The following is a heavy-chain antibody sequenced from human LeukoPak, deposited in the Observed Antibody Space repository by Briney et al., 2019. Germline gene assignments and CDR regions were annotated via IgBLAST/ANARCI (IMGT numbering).Heavy chain of an antibody. J-gene: IGHJ4*02. V-gene: IGHV3-23*01. CDR2: ISGSGGST. Sequence: GGSLRLSCAASGFTFSSYAMSWVRQAPGKGLEWVSAISGSGGSTYYAGSVKGRFTISRDNSKNTLYLQMNSLRAEDTAVYYCAKDPRTIFGVAHFDYWGQGTLVTVSS. CDR3: AKDPRTIFGVAHFDY. D-gene: IGHD3-3*01. CDR1: GFTFSSYA.